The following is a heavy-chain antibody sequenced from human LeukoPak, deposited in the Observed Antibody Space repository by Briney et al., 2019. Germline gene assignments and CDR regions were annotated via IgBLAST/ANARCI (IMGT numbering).Heavy chain of an antibody. CDR1: GFTFSSYA. CDR2: ISSNGGNT. D-gene: IGHD5-18*01. Sequence: GGSLRLSCSASGFTFSSYAMHWVRQAPGKGLEYVSGISSNGGNTYYADSVKGRFTISRDNSKNTLYLQMSSLRGEDTAVYYCVKDGYSYGSNYLDYWGQGTLVTVSS. CDR3: VKDGYSYGSNYLDY. V-gene: IGHV3-64D*06. J-gene: IGHJ4*02.